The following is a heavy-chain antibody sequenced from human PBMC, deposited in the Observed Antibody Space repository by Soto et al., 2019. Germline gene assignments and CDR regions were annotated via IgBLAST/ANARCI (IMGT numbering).Heavy chain of an antibody. CDR2: ISYDGSNK. J-gene: IGHJ4*02. V-gene: IGHV3-30*03. D-gene: IGHD3-9*01. Sequence: GGSLRLSCAASGFTFSSYGMHWVRQAPGKGLEWVAVISYDGSNKYYADSVKGRFTISRDDSTNMVFLQMSSLRSEDTAVYHCARAYQLTYYFDDWGPGTPVTVSS. CDR1: GFTFSSYG. CDR3: ARAYQLTYYFDD.